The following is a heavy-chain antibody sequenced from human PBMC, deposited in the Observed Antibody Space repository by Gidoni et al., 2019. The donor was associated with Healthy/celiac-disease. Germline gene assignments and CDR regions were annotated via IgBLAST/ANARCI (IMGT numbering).Heavy chain of an antibody. D-gene: IGHD3-10*01. J-gene: IGHJ3*02. CDR1: GGSISSYY. CDR2: IYNSGST. V-gene: IGHV4-59*12. CDR3: AREGPGRGFFDI. Sequence: QVQLQESGPGLVQPSATLSLTCTGPGGSISSYYWSWIRQPPGKGLEWMGYIYNSGSTNYNPSLKSPVTISVDTSKNQVSPKLSAVTAADTAVYYCAREGPGRGFFDIWGQGTMVTVSS.